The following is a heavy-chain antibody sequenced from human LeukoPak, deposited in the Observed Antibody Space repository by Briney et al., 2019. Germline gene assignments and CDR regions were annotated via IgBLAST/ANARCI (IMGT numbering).Heavy chain of an antibody. D-gene: IGHD3-10*01. CDR2: IYYSGST. CDR1: GGSISSSSYY. V-gene: IGHV4-39*07. Sequence: SSETLSLTCTVSGGSISSSSYYWGWIRQPPGKGLEWIGSIYYSGSTYYNPSLKSRVTISVDTSKNQFSLKLSSVTAADTAVYYCAREENSYYGSGSLDYWGQGALVTVSS. CDR3: AREENSYYGSGSLDY. J-gene: IGHJ4*02.